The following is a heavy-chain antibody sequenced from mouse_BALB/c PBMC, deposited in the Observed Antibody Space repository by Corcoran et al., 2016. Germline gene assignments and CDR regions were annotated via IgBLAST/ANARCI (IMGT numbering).Heavy chain of an antibody. CDR3: ARDDGYAY. V-gene: IGHV3-6*02. CDR2: ISYDGSN. CDR1: GYSITSGHY. D-gene: IGHD2-3*01. Sequence: DVQLQESGPGLVKPSQSLSLTCSVPGYSITSGHYWIWIRQFPGNKLEWMGYISYDGSNNYNPSLKNRISITRDTSKNQFFLKLNSVTTEDTATYYCARDDGYAYWGQGTLVTVSA. J-gene: IGHJ3*01.